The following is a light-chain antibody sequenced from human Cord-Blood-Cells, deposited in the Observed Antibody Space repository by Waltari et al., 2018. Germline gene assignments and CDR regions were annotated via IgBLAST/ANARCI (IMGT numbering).Light chain of an antibody. V-gene: IGKV3-11*01. Sequence: ELVLTQSPATLSLSPGERATLSCRASQRVSSYLAWYQQKPGQAPRLLIHEASNRATGIPARFSGSGSGTDFTLTISSLEPEDFAVYYCQQRSNWPYTFGQGTKLEIK. CDR1: QRVSSY. CDR3: QQRSNWPYT. CDR2: EAS. J-gene: IGKJ2*01.